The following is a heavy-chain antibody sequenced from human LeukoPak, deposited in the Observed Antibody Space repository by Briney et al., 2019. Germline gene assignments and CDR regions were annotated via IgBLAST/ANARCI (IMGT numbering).Heavy chain of an antibody. Sequence: GGSLRLSCAASGFTFTDYSMSWIRQAPGKGLEWLSYITSSGGDLYYADSVKGRFTISRDNGKNSLHLQMNSLRAEDTAVYYCARDMWYFGDSGPDYWGQGTLVTVSS. CDR1: GFTFTDYS. V-gene: IGHV3-11*01. CDR3: ARDMWYFGDSGPDY. CDR2: ITSSGGDL. J-gene: IGHJ4*02. D-gene: IGHD1-26*01.